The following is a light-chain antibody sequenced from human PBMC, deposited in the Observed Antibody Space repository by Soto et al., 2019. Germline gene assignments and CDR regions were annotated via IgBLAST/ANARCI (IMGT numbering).Light chain of an antibody. V-gene: IGLV2-14*01. CDR3: SSYTGTNTVL. CDR2: DVD. J-gene: IGLJ2*01. CDR1: SSDVGGYNY. Sequence: QSVLTQPASVSGSPGQSITISCTGTSSDVGGYNYVSWYQQHPDKAPKLIIYDVDNRPSGVSSRFSGSRSGKTASLTISGLQAEDEADYYCSSYTGTNTVLFGGGTKVTVL.